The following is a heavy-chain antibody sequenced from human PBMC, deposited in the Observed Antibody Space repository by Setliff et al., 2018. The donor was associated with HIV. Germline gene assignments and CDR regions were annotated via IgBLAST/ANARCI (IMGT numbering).Heavy chain of an antibody. CDR1: GYTFTNYG. Sequence: GVSVKVSCKASGYTFTNYGISWVRQAPGQGLEWMGWISAYNGDTNYVQKLQGRVTMTTDTSTRTAYMELRSLKSDDTAVYYCARAEFVLRPTHFDYWGQGTLVTVSS. CDR2: ISAYNGDT. CDR3: ARAEFVLRPTHFDY. J-gene: IGHJ4*02. D-gene: IGHD4-17*01. V-gene: IGHV1-18*01.